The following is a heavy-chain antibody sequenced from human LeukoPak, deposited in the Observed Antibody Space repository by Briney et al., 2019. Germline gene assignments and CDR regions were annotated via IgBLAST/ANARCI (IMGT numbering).Heavy chain of an antibody. D-gene: IGHD1-14*01. CDR2: INTDGSST. Sequence: GGSLRLSCAASGFTFSSYWMHWVRQAPGKGLVWVSRINTDGSSTSYADSVKGRFTISRDNAKNTLYLQMNSLRAEDTAVYYCAKSPRTTYYYGMDVWGQGTTVTVSS. J-gene: IGHJ6*02. V-gene: IGHV3-74*01. CDR3: AKSPRTTYYYGMDV. CDR1: GFTFSSYW.